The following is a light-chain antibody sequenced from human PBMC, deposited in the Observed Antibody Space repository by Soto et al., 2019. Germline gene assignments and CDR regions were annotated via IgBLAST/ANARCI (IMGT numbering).Light chain of an antibody. CDR3: LQNNSSPLA. CDR1: QSIRSY. Sequence: DIQMTQSPSSLSASVGDRVTVTCRANQSIRSYLNWFQQKPRNAPKLLIYSASNLQSGVPSRFSGSGSGTEFTLTISSLQTEDFATYYCLQNNSSPLAFGGGTKVDIK. J-gene: IGKJ4*01. CDR2: SAS. V-gene: IGKV1-17*01.